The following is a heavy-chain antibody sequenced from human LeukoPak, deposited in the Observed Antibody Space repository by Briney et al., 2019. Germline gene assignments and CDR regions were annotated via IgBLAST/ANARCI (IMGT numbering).Heavy chain of an antibody. Sequence: AGGSLRLSCAHSEFTFSSYAMSWVRQAPGKGLEWVSTISGSGGSTYYADSVKGRFTISRDKSKNTLYLQMNSLRAEDTAVYYCARGGTTHYGSGSLFFDIWGQGTLVTVSS. CDR3: ARGGTTHYGSGSLFFDI. J-gene: IGHJ4*02. CDR1: EFTFSSYA. V-gene: IGHV3-23*01. D-gene: IGHD3-10*01. CDR2: ISGSGGST.